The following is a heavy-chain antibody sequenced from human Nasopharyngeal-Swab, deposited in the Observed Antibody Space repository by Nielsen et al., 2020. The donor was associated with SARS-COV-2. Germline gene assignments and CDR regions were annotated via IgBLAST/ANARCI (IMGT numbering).Heavy chain of an antibody. J-gene: IGHJ4*02. CDR1: GYSFTSYW. D-gene: IGHD1-7*01. Sequence: GRSLRLSWKGSGYSFTSYWISWVRQMPGKGLEWMGRIDPSDSYTNYSPSFQGHVTISADKSISTAYLQWSSLKAADTAMYYCARFSSGTIPSVDYWGQGTLVTVSS. CDR2: IDPSDSYT. CDR3: ARFSSGTIPSVDY. V-gene: IGHV5-10-1*01.